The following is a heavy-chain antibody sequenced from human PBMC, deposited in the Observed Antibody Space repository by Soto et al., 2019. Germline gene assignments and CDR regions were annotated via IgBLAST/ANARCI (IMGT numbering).Heavy chain of an antibody. CDR2: IYYSGST. CDR3: ARRRRQLRNYYYYYGMDV. Sequence: SETLSLTCTVSGGSISSSSCYWGWIRQPPGKGLEWIGSIYYSGSTYYNPSLKSRVTISVDTSKNQFSLKLSSVTAADTAVYYCARRRRQLRNYYYYYGMDVWGQGTTVTVSS. CDR1: GGSISSSSCY. J-gene: IGHJ6*02. D-gene: IGHD2-2*01. V-gene: IGHV4-39*01.